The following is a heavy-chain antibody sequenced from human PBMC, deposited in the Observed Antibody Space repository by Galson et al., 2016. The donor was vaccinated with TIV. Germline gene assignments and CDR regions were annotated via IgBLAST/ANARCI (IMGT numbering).Heavy chain of an antibody. Sequence: YTFTSYDINWVRQATGQGLEWMGWMNPNSGNTGYAQKFRGRVTMTRNTSVRTAYMELSRLRSEDTAVYYCARSGDYGDYWGQGTLVTVSS. CDR1: YTFTSYD. J-gene: IGHJ4*02. CDR2: MNPNSGNT. D-gene: IGHD4-17*01. CDR3: ARSGDYGDY. V-gene: IGHV1-8*02.